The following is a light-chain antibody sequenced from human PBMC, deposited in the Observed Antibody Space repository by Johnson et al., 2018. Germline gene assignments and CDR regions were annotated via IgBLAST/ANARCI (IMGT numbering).Light chain of an antibody. CDR3: GTWDSSLSAGNV. Sequence: QSVLTQPPSVSAAPGQKVTISCSGSSSNIGNNYVSWYQQLPGTAPNLLIYENNKRPSGIPDRFSGSKSGTSATPGITGLQPGDEADYYCGTWDSSLSAGNVFGTGTKVTVL. CDR1: SSNIGNNY. J-gene: IGLJ1*01. V-gene: IGLV1-51*02. CDR2: ENN.